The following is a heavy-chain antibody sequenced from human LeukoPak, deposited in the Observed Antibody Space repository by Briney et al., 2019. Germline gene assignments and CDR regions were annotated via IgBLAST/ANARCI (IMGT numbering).Heavy chain of an antibody. Sequence: TSVKVSCKASGYTFTSYYMHWVRQAPGQGLEWMGIINPSGGSTSYTQKFQGRVTMTRDTSTSTVYMELSSLRSEDTAVYYCAREGFPPKISDFWSGLGPYYYYGMDVWGQGTTVTVSS. D-gene: IGHD3-3*01. CDR3: AREGFPPKISDFWSGLGPYYYYGMDV. V-gene: IGHV1-46*01. J-gene: IGHJ6*02. CDR2: INPSGGST. CDR1: GYTFTSYY.